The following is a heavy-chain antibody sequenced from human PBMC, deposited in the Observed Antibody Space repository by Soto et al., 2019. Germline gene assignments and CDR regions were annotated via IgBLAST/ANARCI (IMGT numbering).Heavy chain of an antibody. V-gene: IGHV3-23*01. Sequence: EVQLLESGGGLVQPGGSLRLSCAASGFTFSSYAMSWVRQAPGKGLEWVSTISGSSGSTYYADSVKGRFSISRDNSNNTLYLQMNSLRAEDTAVYYCAKSSSSWYIYFQHWGQGTQVTVSS. D-gene: IGHD6-13*01. CDR1: GFTFSSYA. J-gene: IGHJ1*01. CDR3: AKSSSSWYIYFQH. CDR2: ISGSSGST.